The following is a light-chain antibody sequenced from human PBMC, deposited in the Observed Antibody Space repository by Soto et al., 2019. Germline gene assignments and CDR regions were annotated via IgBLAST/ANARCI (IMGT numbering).Light chain of an antibody. J-gene: IGKJ1*01. V-gene: IGKV1-5*01. CDR3: QEYSNGWR. CDR2: DGS. CDR1: QNISRW. Sequence: DIQMTQSPSTLSASVGDRVSITCRASQNISRWLAWYQQKPGKAPKLLIYDGSTLESRVPSRFSGSGSGTEFILTISSLQPDDFASFYCQEYSNGWRFGQGTKVDIK.